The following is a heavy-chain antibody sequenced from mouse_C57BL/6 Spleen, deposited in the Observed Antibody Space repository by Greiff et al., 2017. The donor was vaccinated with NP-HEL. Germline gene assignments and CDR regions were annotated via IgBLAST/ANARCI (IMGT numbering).Heavy chain of an antibody. J-gene: IGHJ4*01. D-gene: IGHD2-2*01. CDR2: INPNNGGT. CDR1: GYTFTDYN. V-gene: IGHV1-18*01. Sequence: VQLKESGPELVKPGASVKLPCTASGYTFTDYNMDWVKQSPGKGLEWIGDINPNNGGTIYNQKFKGKATLTVDKSSSTAYMQLRSLTSEDTAVYYCARAGGYDDYALDYWGQGTSVTVSA. CDR3: ARAGGYDDYALDY.